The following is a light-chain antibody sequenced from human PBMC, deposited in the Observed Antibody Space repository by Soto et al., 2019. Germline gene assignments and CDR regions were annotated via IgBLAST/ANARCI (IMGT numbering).Light chain of an antibody. J-gene: IGKJ1*01. CDR2: GAS. Sequence: EIMMTQSPATLSVSPGERATLSCRAGQSVSSSLAWYQQKPGQAPRLLIYGASTRATGIPARFSGSGSGTEFTLTINSLQSEDFAVYYCQQYNNWWTFGQGTKVDNK. CDR1: QSVSSS. CDR3: QQYNNWWT. V-gene: IGKV3-15*01.